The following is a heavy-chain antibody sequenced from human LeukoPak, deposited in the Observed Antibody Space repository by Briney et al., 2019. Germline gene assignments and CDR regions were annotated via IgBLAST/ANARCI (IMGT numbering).Heavy chain of an antibody. CDR1: GFTLRSYD. D-gene: IGHD4/OR15-4a*01. J-gene: IGHJ4*02. CDR3: AKARGATYGTYYFDY. V-gene: IGHV3-23*01. Sequence: GGSLRLSCAASGFTLRSYDMSWVRQAPGKGVEWVAATSGSGVNSYYADSVRGRFTISRDNSQNTLYLQMDSLRAEDTALYYCAKARGATYGTYYFDYWGQGTLVTVSS. CDR2: TSGSGVNS.